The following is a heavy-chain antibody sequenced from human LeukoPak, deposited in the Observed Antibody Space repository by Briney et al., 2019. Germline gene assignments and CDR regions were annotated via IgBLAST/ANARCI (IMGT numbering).Heavy chain of an antibody. V-gene: IGHV1-46*01. CDR1: GYTFTGYY. CDR3: ARVGWSKGGVAP. D-gene: IGHD2-15*01. Sequence: ASVKVSCKASGYTFTGYYMHWVRQAPGQGLEWMGIINPSGGSTSYAQKFQGRVTMTRDTSTSTVYMELSSLRSEDTAVYYCARVGWSKGGVAPWGQGTLVTVSS. CDR2: INPSGGST. J-gene: IGHJ5*02.